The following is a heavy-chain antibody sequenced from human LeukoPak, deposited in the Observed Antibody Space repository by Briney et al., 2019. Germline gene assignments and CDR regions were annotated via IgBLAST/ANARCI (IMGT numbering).Heavy chain of an antibody. CDR1: GITFRSYW. V-gene: IGHV3-74*01. Sequence: GGSLRLSCAGSGITFRSYWMHWVRQAPGKGLVWVSRINSDGRSTNYADSVKGRFTISRDNAKNTLYLQMNSLRAEDTAVYYCARSAYPGNSVIEDWGRGTLVTVSS. CDR3: ARSAYPGNSVIED. J-gene: IGHJ4*02. D-gene: IGHD4-23*01. CDR2: INSDGRST.